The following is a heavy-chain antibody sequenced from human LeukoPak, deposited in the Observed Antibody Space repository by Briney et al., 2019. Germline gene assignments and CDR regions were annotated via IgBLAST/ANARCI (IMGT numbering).Heavy chain of an antibody. V-gene: IGHV1-46*01. Sequence: GASVKVSCKASGYTFTSYGISWVRQAPGQGLEWMGIINPSGGSTSYAQKFQGRVTMTRDTSTSTVYMELSSLRSEDTAVYYCAKDREGTSSWMTNYYYYYGMDVWGQGTTVTVSS. J-gene: IGHJ6*02. D-gene: IGHD6-13*01. CDR1: GYTFTSYG. CDR2: INPSGGST. CDR3: AKDREGTSSWMTNYYYYYGMDV.